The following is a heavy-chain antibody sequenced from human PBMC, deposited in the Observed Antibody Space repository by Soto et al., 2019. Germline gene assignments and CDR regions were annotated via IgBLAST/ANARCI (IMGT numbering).Heavy chain of an antibody. V-gene: IGHV3-23*01. CDR3: AKGRGIAARPVLQWDY. CDR2: ISGSGGST. Sequence: GGSLRLSCAASGFTFSSYAMSWVRQAPGKWLEWVSAISGSGGSTYYADSVKGRFTISRDNSKNTLYLQMNSLRAEDTAVYYCAKGRGIAARPVLQWDYWGQGXLVTVYS. CDR1: GFTFSSYA. J-gene: IGHJ4*02. D-gene: IGHD6-6*01.